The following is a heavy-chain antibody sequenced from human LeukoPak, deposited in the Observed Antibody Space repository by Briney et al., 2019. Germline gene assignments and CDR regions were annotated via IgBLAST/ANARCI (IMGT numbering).Heavy chain of an antibody. V-gene: IGHV1-69*13. CDR2: IIPIFGTA. J-gene: IGHJ6*02. CDR3: TTRACHAGGCSSSFYYYYGLHF. Sequence: SVKVSCKASGNSISNYAVSWVRQAPGQGFEWMGGIIPIFGTADYAQKFQGRVTITADQSTSTTYMALSSLKSEDTATYYCTTRACHAGGCSSSFYYYYGLHFWGQGITVSVSS. CDR1: GNSISNYA. D-gene: IGHD3-16*01.